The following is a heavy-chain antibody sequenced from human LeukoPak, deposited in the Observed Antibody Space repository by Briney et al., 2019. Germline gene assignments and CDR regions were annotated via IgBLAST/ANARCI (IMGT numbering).Heavy chain of an antibody. Sequence: NTSETLSLTCTVSGGSISSSSYYWGWIRQPPGKGLEWIGSIYYSGSTYYNPSLKSRVTISVDTSKNQFSLKLSSVTAADTAVYYCARPPIGSSPLDYWGQGTLVTVSS. CDR2: IYYSGST. J-gene: IGHJ4*02. D-gene: IGHD1-1*01. CDR3: ARPPIGSSPLDY. V-gene: IGHV4-39*01. CDR1: GGSISSSSYY.